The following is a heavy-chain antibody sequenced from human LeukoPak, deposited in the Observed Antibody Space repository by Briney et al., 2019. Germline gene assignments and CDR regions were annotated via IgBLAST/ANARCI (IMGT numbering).Heavy chain of an antibody. Sequence: ASVKVSCKASGYTFTGYYMHWVRQAPGQGLEWMGWINPNSGGTNYAQKFQGRVTMTRDTSLSTAYMELSRLRSDDTAVYYCARVYCSSTSCSRVPFDYWGQGTLVTVSS. J-gene: IGHJ4*02. CDR1: GYTFTGYY. CDR2: INPNSGGT. D-gene: IGHD2-2*01. CDR3: ARVYCSSTSCSRVPFDY. V-gene: IGHV1-2*02.